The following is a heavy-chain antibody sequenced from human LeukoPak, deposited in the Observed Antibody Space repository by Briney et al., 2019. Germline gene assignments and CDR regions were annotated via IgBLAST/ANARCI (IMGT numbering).Heavy chain of an antibody. Sequence: GGSLRLSCAASGFTFRSFVMHWVGQAPGKGLEGVSVISYDGSNKYYADSVKGRFTISRDNSKNTLYLQMNSLRSEDTALYYCARDATGDGDLESWGQGTLVTVSP. CDR2: ISYDGSNK. D-gene: IGHD4-17*01. V-gene: IGHV3-30*04. CDR1: GFTFRSFV. CDR3: ARDATGDGDLES. J-gene: IGHJ5*02.